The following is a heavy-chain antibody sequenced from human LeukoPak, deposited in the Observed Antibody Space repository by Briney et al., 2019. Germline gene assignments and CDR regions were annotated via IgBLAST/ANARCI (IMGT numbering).Heavy chain of an antibody. J-gene: IGHJ6*02. D-gene: IGHD5-18*01. V-gene: IGHV1-69*13. Sequence: SVKVSCKASGGTFSSYAISWVRQAPGQGLEWIGGIIPIFGTANYAQKFQGRVTITADESTSIAYMELSSLRSEDTAVYYCASYNRGYSYGYYYYYGMDVWGQGTTVTVSS. CDR2: IIPIFGTA. CDR1: GGTFSSYA. CDR3: ASYNRGYSYGYYYYYGMDV.